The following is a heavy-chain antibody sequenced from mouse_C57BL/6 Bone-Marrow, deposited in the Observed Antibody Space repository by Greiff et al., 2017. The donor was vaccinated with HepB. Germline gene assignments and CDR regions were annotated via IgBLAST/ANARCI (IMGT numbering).Heavy chain of an antibody. CDR1: GYTFTSYW. J-gene: IGHJ2*01. CDR3: ARPRGYYYYGSSYFDY. CDR2: IYPGSGST. Sequence: VQLQQPGAELVKPGASVKMSCKASGYTFTSYWITWVKQRPGQGLEWIGDIYPGSGSTNYNEKFKSKATLTVDTSSSTAYMQLSSLTSEDSAVYYCARPRGYYYYGSSYFDYWGQGTTLTVSS. D-gene: IGHD1-1*01. V-gene: IGHV1-55*01.